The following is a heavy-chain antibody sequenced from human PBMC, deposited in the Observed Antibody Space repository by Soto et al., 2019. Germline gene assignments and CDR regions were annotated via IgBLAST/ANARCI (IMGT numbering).Heavy chain of an antibody. CDR3: ARQCLRYSSGRRDVSYY. D-gene: IGHD6-19*01. CDR2: IYYSGST. V-gene: IGHV4-39*01. J-gene: IGHJ4*02. Sequence: SETLSLTCTVSGGSISSSSYYWCWIRQPPGKGLEWIGSIYYSGSTYYNPSLKSRVTISVDTSKNQFSLKLSSVTAADTAVYYCARQCLRYSSGRRDVSYYRGQGTPVPVSA. CDR1: GGSISSSSYY.